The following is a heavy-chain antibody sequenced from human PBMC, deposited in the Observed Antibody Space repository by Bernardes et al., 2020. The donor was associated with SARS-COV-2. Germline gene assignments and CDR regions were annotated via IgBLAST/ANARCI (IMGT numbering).Heavy chain of an antibody. CDR1: GFTFSDYG. V-gene: IGHV3-33*01. Sequence: GGSLRLSCAASGFTFSDYGMHWVRQAPGQGPEWVAVIWYDGSTKFYADSVKGRFTISKDNSKNTLYLQMNSLRAEDTAVYYCARGESSSGYFDYWGQGTLVTVSS. CDR2: IWYDGSTK. CDR3: ARGESSSGYFDY. D-gene: IGHD6-6*01. J-gene: IGHJ4*02.